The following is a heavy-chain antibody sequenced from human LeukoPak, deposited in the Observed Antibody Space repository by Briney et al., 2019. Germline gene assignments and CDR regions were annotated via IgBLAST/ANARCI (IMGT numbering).Heavy chain of an antibody. J-gene: IGHJ5*02. CDR1: GGSFSGYY. CDR3: ARPTRIAAARWFDP. D-gene: IGHD6-13*01. Sequence: SETLSLTCAVYGGSFSGYYWSWIRQPPGKGLEWIGEINHSGSTNYNPSLKSRVTISVDTSKNQLSLKLSSVTAADTAVYYCARPTRIAAARWFDPWGQGTLVTVSS. CDR2: INHSGST. V-gene: IGHV4-34*01.